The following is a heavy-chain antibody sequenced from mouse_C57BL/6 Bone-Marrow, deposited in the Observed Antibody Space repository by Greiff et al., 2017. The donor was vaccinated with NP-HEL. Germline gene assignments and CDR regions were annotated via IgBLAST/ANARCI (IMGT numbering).Heavy chain of an antibody. V-gene: IGHV1-82*01. Sequence: QVQLQQSGPELVKPGASVKISCKASGYAFSSSWMNWVKQRPGKGLEWIGRIYPGDGDTNYNGKFKGKATLTADKSSSTAYMQLSSLTSEDSAVYFCARALYPTDYWGRGTTLTVTS. CDR1: GYAFSSSW. CDR2: IYPGDGDT. J-gene: IGHJ2*01. CDR3: ARALYPTDY. D-gene: IGHD2-10*01.